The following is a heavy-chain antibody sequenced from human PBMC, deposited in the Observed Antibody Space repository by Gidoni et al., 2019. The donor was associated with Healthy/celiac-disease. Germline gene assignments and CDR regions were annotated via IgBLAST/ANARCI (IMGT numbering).Heavy chain of an antibody. D-gene: IGHD3-3*01. CDR3: AKDPLGVVLGAFDI. V-gene: IGHV3-23*01. CDR2: ISGRGGST. CDR1: GFPFSSYA. Sequence: EVQLLESGGGLVQPGGSLRLSCAASGFPFSSYAMSWVRQAPGKGLVWVSAISGRGGSTYYADSGKGRFTISRDNSKNTLYLQMNSLRAEDTAVYYCAKDPLGVVLGAFDIWGQGTMVTVSS. J-gene: IGHJ3*02.